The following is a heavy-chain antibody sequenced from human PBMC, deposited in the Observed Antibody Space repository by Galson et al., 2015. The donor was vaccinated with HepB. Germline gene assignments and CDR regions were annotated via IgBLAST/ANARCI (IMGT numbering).Heavy chain of an antibody. CDR2: LYCKTGGT. Sequence: SLRLSCALSGFPCDDFAMHWVRHSPGKGLEWVSGLYCKTGGTGYADSVRGRFTVSRDNAQKFLFLQMNSLRVEDTALYYCLRETSPGGADVWGQGTAVTVSS. CDR3: LRETSPGGADV. CDR1: GFPCDDFA. V-gene: IGHV3-9*01. D-gene: IGHD4-17*01. J-gene: IGHJ6*02.